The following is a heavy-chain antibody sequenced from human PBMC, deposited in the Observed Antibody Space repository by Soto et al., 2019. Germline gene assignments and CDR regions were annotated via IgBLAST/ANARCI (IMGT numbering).Heavy chain of an antibody. Sequence: EVQLVETGGGLIQPGGSLRLSCAASGFTVSSNYMSWVRQAPGKGLEWVSVIYSGGSTYYADSVKGRFTISRDNSKNTLYLQMNSLRAEDTAVYYCARDGFKADSIPDYYYYGMDVWGQGTTVTVSS. CDR3: ARDGFKADSIPDYYYYGMDV. V-gene: IGHV3-53*02. CDR2: IYSGGST. CDR1: GFTVSSNY. D-gene: IGHD4-4*01. J-gene: IGHJ6*02.